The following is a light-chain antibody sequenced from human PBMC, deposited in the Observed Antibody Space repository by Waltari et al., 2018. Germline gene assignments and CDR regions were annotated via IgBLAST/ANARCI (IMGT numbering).Light chain of an antibody. V-gene: IGKV2-30*01. J-gene: IGKJ1*01. CDR1: ESLLIHDGKMY. Sequence: EVVMTQSPVSLSVTLGQPASISCRCSESLLIHDGKMYLNWFHQRPGQSPRRLLYQVSDRDSGVPDRFSGSGSGADFTLRISRVEAEDAGLYFCMLGIRPWTFGPGTKVEIK. CDR3: MLGIRPWT. CDR2: QVS.